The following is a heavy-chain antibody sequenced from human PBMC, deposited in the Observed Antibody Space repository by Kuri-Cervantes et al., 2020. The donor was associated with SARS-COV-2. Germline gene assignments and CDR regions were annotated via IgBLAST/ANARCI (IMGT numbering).Heavy chain of an antibody. CDR1: GGSFSGYY. V-gene: IGHV4-34*01. CDR3: SSSSSLSYYFDY. D-gene: IGHD6-6*01. Sequence: SETLSLTCAVYGGSFSGYYWSWIRQPPGKGLEWIGEINHSGSTNYNPSLKSRVTISVDTSKNQFSLKLSFVTAADTAVYYCSSSSSLSYYFDYWGQGTLVTVSS. J-gene: IGHJ4*02. CDR2: INHSGST.